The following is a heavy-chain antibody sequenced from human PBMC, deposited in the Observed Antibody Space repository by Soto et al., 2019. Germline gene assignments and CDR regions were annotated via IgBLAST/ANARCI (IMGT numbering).Heavy chain of an antibody. CDR3: AKVHYYDGSGSYHYYGMDV. CDR2: ISDSGGST. CDR1: GFTFSSYA. D-gene: IGHD3-22*01. J-gene: IGHJ6*02. V-gene: IGHV3-23*01. Sequence: GGSLRLSCAASGFTFSSYAMSWVRQAPGKGLEWVSAISDSGGSTYYADSVNGRFTISRDNTKNTLYLQMNSLRADDTAVYYCAKVHYYDGSGSYHYYGMDVWGQGTTVTVSS.